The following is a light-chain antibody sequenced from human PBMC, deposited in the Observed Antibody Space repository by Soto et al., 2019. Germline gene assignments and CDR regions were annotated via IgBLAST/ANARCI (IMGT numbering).Light chain of an antibody. J-gene: IGKJ5*01. V-gene: IGKV1-39*01. CDR3: QQSYSTSSIT. CDR2: DAS. CDR1: QDISNY. Sequence: DIQMTQSPSSLSASVGDRVTITFHASQDISNYLNWYQQKPGKAPKLLIYDASNLETGVPSRFSGSGSGTDFTLTISSLQPEDFATYYCQQSYSTSSITFGQGTRLEIK.